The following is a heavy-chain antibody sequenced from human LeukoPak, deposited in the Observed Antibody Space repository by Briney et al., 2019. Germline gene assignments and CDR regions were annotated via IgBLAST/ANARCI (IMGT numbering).Heavy chain of an antibody. CDR3: ASSELLGSVGSFDI. CDR2: IYYSGST. J-gene: IGHJ3*02. V-gene: IGHV4-31*03. Sequence: SETLSLTCTVSGGSISSGGYYWSWIRQHPGTGLEWIGYIYYSGSTYYNPSLKSRVTISVDTSKNQFSLKLSSVTAADTAVYYCASSELLGSVGSFDIWGQGTMVTVSS. D-gene: IGHD1-7*01. CDR1: GGSISSGGYY.